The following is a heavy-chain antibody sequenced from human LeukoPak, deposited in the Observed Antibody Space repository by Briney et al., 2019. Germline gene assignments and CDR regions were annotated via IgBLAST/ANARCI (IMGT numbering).Heavy chain of an antibody. D-gene: IGHD4-17*01. Sequence: SETLSLTCTVSGGSISSSTYFWGWIRQPPGKGLEWIGTIYYSGSTYYNPSLKSRVTISVDTSKNQFSLKLSSVTAADTAVYYCASNYGKIDYWGQGTLVTVSS. CDR2: IYYSGST. CDR1: GGSISSSTYF. J-gene: IGHJ4*02. V-gene: IGHV4-39*07. CDR3: ASNYGKIDY.